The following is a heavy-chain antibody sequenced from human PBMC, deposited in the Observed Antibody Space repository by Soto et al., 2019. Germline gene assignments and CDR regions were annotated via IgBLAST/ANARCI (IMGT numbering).Heavy chain of an antibody. CDR2: INPNSGGT. V-gene: IGHV1-2*04. CDR3: ARVFTLIAAAGHYGMDV. CDR1: GYTFTGYY. D-gene: IGHD6-13*01. J-gene: IGHJ6*02. Sequence: ASVKVSCKASGYTFTGYYMHWVRQAPGQGLEWMGWINPNSGGTNYAQKFQGWVTMTRDTSISTAYMELSRLRSDDTAVYYCARVFTLIAAAGHYGMDVWGQGTTVTVSS.